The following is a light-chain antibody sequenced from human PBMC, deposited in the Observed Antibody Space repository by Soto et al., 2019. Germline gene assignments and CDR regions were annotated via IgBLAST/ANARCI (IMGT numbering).Light chain of an antibody. V-gene: IGLV2-14*01. CDR1: SSDVGGYKY. CDR3: SSYTSTTTLVV. CDR2: DVN. J-gene: IGLJ2*01. Sequence: QSVLTQPASVSGSPGQSITISCTGTSSDVGGYKYVSWYQQHPGKAPKLMIYDVNDRPSGVSNRFSGSKSGNTASLTISGLLAEDEADYYCSSYTSTTTLVVFGGGTKVTVL.